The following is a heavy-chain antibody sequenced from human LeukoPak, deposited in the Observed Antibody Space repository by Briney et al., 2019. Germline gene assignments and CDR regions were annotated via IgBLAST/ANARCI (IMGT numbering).Heavy chain of an antibody. CDR1: GGSISSGGYY. CDR3: LGYCSSTSCYFRPHGMDV. Sequence: SETLSLTCTVSGGSISSGGYYWSWIRQHPGKGLEWIGYIYYSGSTYYNPSLKSRVTISVDTSKNQFSLKLSSVTAADTAVYYCLGYCSSTSCYFRPHGMDVWGQGTTVTVSS. D-gene: IGHD2-2*01. J-gene: IGHJ6*02. V-gene: IGHV4-31*03. CDR2: IYYSGST.